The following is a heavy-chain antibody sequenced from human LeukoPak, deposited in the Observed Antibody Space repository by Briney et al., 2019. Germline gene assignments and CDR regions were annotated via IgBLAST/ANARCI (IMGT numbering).Heavy chain of an antibody. CDR1: GDSISTYY. J-gene: IGHJ4*02. D-gene: IGHD5-12*01. Sequence: SETLSLTCIVSGDSISTYYWSWIRQPPGKGLEWIGYMYKRGSTNYNPSLKSRVSISADTSKNQFSLKLSSVTAADTAVYYCARGLMGYDRRHFDYWGQGTLVTVSS. CDR2: MYKRGST. CDR3: ARGLMGYDRRHFDY. V-gene: IGHV4-59*12.